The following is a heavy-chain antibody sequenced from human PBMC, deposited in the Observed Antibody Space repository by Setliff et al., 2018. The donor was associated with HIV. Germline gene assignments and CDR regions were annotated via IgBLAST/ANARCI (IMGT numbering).Heavy chain of an antibody. CDR1: GGSFRTSV. D-gene: IGHD6-19*01. CDR3: ARAAVAGPWRKLDY. Sequence: GASVKVSCKTSGGSFRTSVISWVRQAPGQGLEWMGRISAYNGNTDHAQRLQGRVTMTTDTATRTAYMELRSLRSDDTAVYYCARAAVAGPWRKLDYWGQGTLVTVSS. J-gene: IGHJ4*02. V-gene: IGHV1-18*01. CDR2: ISAYNGNT.